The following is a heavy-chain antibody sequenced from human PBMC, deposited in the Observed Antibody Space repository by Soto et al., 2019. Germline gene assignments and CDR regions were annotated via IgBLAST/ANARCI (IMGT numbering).Heavy chain of an antibody. V-gene: IGHV1-69*12. Sequence: QVQLVQSGAEVRQPASSVKVSCKTSGGTFSSYAISWVRQAPVQGLEWMGGIVPIVGTTTYAQKFQGRVTMTADEPTSTAYMQLSRLRSDDTAVYYCVRVVAIPGYPDHWGQGTLVTVSS. D-gene: IGHD5-12*01. CDR1: GGTFSSYA. CDR3: VRVVAIPGYPDH. J-gene: IGHJ4*02. CDR2: IVPIVGTT.